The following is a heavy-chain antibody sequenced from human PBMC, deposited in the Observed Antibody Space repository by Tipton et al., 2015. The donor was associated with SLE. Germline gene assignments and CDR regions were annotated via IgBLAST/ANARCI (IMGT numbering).Heavy chain of an antibody. CDR3: ARELDTFDI. CDR2: FYSGYS. CDR1: GASISSSSYS. J-gene: IGHJ3*02. Sequence: TLSLTCTVSGASISSSSYSWNWIRQPAGKGLEWIGRFYSGYSDCNPSLNSRVTMSVDRSRNQLSLKLSSVTAADTAVYYCARELDTFDIWGQGTMVTVSS. V-gene: IGHV4-61*02.